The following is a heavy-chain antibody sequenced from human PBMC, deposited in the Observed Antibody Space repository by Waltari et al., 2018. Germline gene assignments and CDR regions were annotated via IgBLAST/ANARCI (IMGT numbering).Heavy chain of an antibody. CDR1: GYTFTGYY. J-gene: IGHJ4*02. CDR2: INPNGGGT. CDR3: ARVRKQPAGPFDY. Sequence: QVQLVQSGAEVKKPGASVKVSCKASGYTFTGYYMHWVRQAPGQGLEWMGRINPNGGGTNYAQKFQGRVTMTRDTSISTAYMELSRLRSDDTAVYYCARVRKQPAGPFDYWGQGTLVTVSS. V-gene: IGHV1-2*06. D-gene: IGHD6-13*01.